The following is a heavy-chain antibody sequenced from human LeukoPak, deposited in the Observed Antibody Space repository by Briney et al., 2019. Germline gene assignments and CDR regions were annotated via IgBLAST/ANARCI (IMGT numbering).Heavy chain of an antibody. D-gene: IGHD1-26*01. CDR3: ARGGSGSYPPPLRY. J-gene: IGHJ4*02. CDR1: GGSFSGYY. V-gene: IGHV4-34*01. Sequence: SETLSLTCAVYGGSFSGYYWSWIRRPPGKGLEWIGEINHSGSTNYNPSLKSRVTISVDTSKNQFSLKLSSVTAADTAVYYCARGGSGSYPPPLRYWGQGTLVTVSS. CDR2: INHSGST.